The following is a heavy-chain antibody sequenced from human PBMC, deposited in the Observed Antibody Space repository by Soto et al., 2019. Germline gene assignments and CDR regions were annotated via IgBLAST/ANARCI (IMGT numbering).Heavy chain of an antibody. D-gene: IGHD3-22*01. V-gene: IGHV3-64D*06. CDR1: GFPFNIYD. Sequence: PGGSLRLSCSASGFPFNIYDVHWVRQAPGKGLQYVSAISSSGGSTYYADSVKGRFTISRDNSKNTLYLQMSSLRSEDTAVYHCVKPPGYYSGSTTYYSVWGRGTLVTVSS. CDR2: ISSSGGST. CDR3: VKPPGYYSGSTTYYSV. J-gene: IGHJ4*02.